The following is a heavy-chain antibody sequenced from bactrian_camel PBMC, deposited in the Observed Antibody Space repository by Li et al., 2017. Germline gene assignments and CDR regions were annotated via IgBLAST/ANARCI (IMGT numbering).Heavy chain of an antibody. J-gene: IGHJ4*01. V-gene: IGHV3S60*01. D-gene: IGHD1*01. Sequence: HVQLVESGGGLVQTGGSLKLSCTASGFTFDDDEGDVGWWRQAPGKEENLVSLRKDGTTIYATSVKGRFTISQDATKNTLYLQMDSLKTDDTGVYYCAALNETFGARFAWCSDFRGEGTQVTVS. CDR2: LRKDGTT. CDR3: AALNETFGARFAWCSDF. CDR1: GFTFDDDEGD.